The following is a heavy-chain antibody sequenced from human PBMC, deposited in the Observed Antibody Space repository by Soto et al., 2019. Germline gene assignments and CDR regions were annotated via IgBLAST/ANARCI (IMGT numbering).Heavy chain of an antibody. CDR2: IIPLFGTT. CDR1: GDTFKNGV. J-gene: IGHJ6*02. D-gene: IGHD3-10*01. V-gene: IGHV1-69*01. Sequence: QVQVVQSGVEVRRPGSSVKVSCKASGDTFKNGVISWVRQAPGQGLERMGGIIPLFGTTDFAQRFECRLTITTDEPTTTAYMELSRLRAEDTATYYCAAELGFGKLSVVWGQGTTVIVSS. CDR3: AAELGFGKLSVV.